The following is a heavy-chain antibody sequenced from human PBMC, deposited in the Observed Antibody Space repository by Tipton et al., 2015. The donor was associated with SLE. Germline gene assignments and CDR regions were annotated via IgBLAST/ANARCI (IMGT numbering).Heavy chain of an antibody. CDR3: ARDQGRSSSYPLDS. J-gene: IGHJ5*01. V-gene: IGHV1-69*13. CDR1: GGTFTSYA. Sequence: QSGAEVKKPGSSVRVSCKASGGTFTSYAVTWARQAPGQGLEWMGRIIPMFGVTKYAQKFQGRVTITADESTSTAYMELSSLRSGDTAVYYCARDQGRSSSYPLDSWGEVSLVTISS. D-gene: IGHD6-6*01. CDR2: IIPMFGVT.